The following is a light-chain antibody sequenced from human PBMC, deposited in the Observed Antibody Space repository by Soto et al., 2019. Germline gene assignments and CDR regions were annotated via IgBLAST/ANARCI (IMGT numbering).Light chain of an antibody. Sequence: VPPQSLGTLSSCPGARVTLSCRASQCGSRSYLAWSQQKPGEAPRLLICSPSSSATGMTDRFGACVPGTDFTLTIRILEPEEVVGCYCQQYGSSPFTLSPGTKVDI. V-gene: IGKV3-20*01. J-gene: IGKJ3*01. CDR2: SPS. CDR1: QCGSRSY. CDR3: QQYGSSPFT.